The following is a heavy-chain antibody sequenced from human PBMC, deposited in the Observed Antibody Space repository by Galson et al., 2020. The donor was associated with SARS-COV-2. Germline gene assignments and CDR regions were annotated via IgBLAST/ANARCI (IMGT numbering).Heavy chain of an antibody. D-gene: IGHD3-22*01. V-gene: IGHV4-59*13. CDR3: ARDFDYDSSGYYYAAFDY. J-gene: IGHJ4*02. CDR1: GGAISSYY. CDR2: VYYSGAT. Sequence: SQTLSLTCTVSGGAISSYYWSWIRQPPGKGLEWIGYVYYSGATKYKPSLKSRVTMSVDTSKNQFSLELGSVTAADTAVYYCARDFDYDSSGYYYAAFDYWGPGTLVTVSS.